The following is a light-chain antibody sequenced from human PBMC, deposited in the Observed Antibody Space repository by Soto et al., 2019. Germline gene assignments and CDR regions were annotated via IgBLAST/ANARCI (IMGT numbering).Light chain of an antibody. CDR2: GAS. J-gene: IGKJ4*01. Sequence: EIVLTQSPGTLSLSPGERATLSCRASQSFGSRYLAWYQQKPGQAPRLLIYGASSRATGIPDRFSGSGSGTDFTLTISRLEPEDFAVYYCQQYGSSPFTFGGGTTVDI. CDR1: QSFGSRY. V-gene: IGKV3-20*01. CDR3: QQYGSSPFT.